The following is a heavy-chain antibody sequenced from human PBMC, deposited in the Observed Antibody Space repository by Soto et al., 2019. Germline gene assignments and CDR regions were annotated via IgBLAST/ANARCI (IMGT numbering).Heavy chain of an antibody. D-gene: IGHD1-26*01. J-gene: IGHJ4*02. CDR2: IIPILGIV. Sequence: QVQLVQSGAEVKKPGSSVKVSCKASGGTFSSYTISWVRQAPGQGLEWMGRIIPILGIVNYAQKFQGRVTITADKSTSTADMELSSLRSEDTAVYYCARDASGSTGGYWGQGTLVTVSS. CDR3: ARDASGSTGGY. CDR1: GGTFSSYT. V-gene: IGHV1-69*08.